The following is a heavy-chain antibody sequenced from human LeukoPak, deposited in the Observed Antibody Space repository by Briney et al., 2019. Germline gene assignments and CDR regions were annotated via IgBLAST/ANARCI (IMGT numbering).Heavy chain of an antibody. CDR1: GGSISSSSYY. V-gene: IGHV4-39*01. Sequence: PSETLSLTCTVSGGSISSSSYYWGWIRQPPGKGLEWIGSIYYSGSTYYNPSLKSRVTISVDTSKNQFSLKLSSVTAAGTAVYYCAHRGYYFLGYWDYWGQGTLVTVSS. CDR2: IYYSGST. CDR3: AHRGYYFLGYWDY. J-gene: IGHJ4*02. D-gene: IGHD2-15*01.